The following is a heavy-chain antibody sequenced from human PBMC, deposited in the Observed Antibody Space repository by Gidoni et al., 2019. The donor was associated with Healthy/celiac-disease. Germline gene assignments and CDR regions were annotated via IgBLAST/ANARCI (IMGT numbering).Heavy chain of an antibody. CDR2: IWYYGSNK. CDR1: GFTFSSYG. V-gene: IGHV3-33*01. CDR3: ARDEAGYSSGWYYFDY. D-gene: IGHD6-19*01. J-gene: IGHJ4*02. Sequence: QVQLVESGGGVVQPGRIRRLSCAASGFTFSSYGMHWGRKAPAQGLEWVAVIWYYGSNKYYADSVKGRFTISRNNSKNTLYLQMNSLRAEDTAVYYCARDEAGYSSGWYYFDYWGQGTLVTVSS.